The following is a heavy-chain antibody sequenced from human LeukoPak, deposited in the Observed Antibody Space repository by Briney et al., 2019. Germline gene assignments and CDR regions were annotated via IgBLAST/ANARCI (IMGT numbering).Heavy chain of an antibody. J-gene: IGHJ3*02. CDR1: GFTVSSNY. Sequence: GGSLTLSCAASGFTVSSNYMRWVRQAPGKGLEWVSYISPSGSTIHYADSVKGRFSISRDNAKNSLYLQMNSLRAEDTAVYYCAREVYDSSGYDYYRPAFDIWGQGTMVTVSS. CDR2: ISPSGSTI. V-gene: IGHV3-11*04. D-gene: IGHD3-22*01. CDR3: AREVYDSSGYDYYRPAFDI.